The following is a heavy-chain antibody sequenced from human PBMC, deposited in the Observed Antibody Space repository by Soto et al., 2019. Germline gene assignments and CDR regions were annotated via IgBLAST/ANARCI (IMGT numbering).Heavy chain of an antibody. CDR3: ARAPTTVVTPYDFEL. J-gene: IGHJ2*01. CDR2: ISYDGSNK. V-gene: IGHV3-30-3*01. CDR1: GFTFSSYA. D-gene: IGHD4-17*01. Sequence: QVQLVESGGGVVQPGRSLRLSCAASGFTFSSYAMHWVRQAPGKGLEWVAVISYDGSNKYYADSVKGRFTISRDNSKNTLYLQMNSLRAEDTAVYYCARAPTTVVTPYDFELWGRGTLVTVSS.